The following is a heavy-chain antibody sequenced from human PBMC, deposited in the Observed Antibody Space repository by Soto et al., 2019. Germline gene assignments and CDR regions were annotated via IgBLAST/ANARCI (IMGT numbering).Heavy chain of an antibody. J-gene: IGHJ4*02. CDR2: IWYEGHKK. CDR1: EFTFSPYG. CDR3: ARGPALAVTGADFDY. D-gene: IGHD6-19*01. Sequence: ESGGGVVQPGRSLRLSCAVSEFTFSPYGMHWVRQAPGKGLEWVALIWYEGHKKFYADSVKGRFTISRDISKKTLYLHMTSLRADDTAIYYCARGPALAVTGADFDYWGQGTLVTVAS. V-gene: IGHV3-33*01.